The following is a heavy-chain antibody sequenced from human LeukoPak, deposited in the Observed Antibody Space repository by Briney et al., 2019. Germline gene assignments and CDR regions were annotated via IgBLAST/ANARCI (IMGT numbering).Heavy chain of an antibody. CDR3: ARESSGYFY. J-gene: IGHJ4*02. V-gene: IGHV3-21*01. CDR1: GFNFSSYS. D-gene: IGHD3-22*01. Sequence: GGSLRLSCAASGFNFSSYSMNWVRQAPGKGLEWVSSISSSSSFRYYADSVKGRFTISRDNAKNSLHLQMNSLRAEDTAVYYCARESSGYFYWGQGTLVTVSS. CDR2: ISSSSSFR.